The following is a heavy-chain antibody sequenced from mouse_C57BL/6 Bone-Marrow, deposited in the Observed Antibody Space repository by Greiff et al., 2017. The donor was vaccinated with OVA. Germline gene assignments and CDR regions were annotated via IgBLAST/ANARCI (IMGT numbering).Heavy chain of an antibody. CDR3: ARSPTVVADFDY. CDR2: IDPEDGET. CDR1: GFNIKDYY. Sequence: EVQLQQSGAELVKPGASVKLSCKASGFNIKDYYMHWVKQRPEQGLEWIGGIDPEDGETKYAPKFQGKATITAYTSSNTAYLQLSSRTSEDTAVYYCARSPTVVADFDYWGQGTTLTVSS. D-gene: IGHD1-1*01. J-gene: IGHJ2*01. V-gene: IGHV14-2*01.